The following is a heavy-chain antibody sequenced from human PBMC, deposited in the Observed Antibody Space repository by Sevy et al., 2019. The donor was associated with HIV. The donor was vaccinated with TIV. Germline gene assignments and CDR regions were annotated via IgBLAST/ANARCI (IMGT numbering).Heavy chain of an antibody. CDR2: ISYDGSIK. Sequence: GGSLRLSCAASGFTFSSFAMHWVRQAPGKGLEWVAVISYDGSIKYYPDSVKGRFTISRDNAKNTLYLEMNRLRPEDTAVYFCAMLGVDCVSTSCYGMRSLSFDFWGQGTLVTVSS. CDR1: GFTFSSFA. V-gene: IGHV3-30-3*01. CDR3: AMLGVDCVSTSCYGMRSLSFDF. D-gene: IGHD2-2*01. J-gene: IGHJ4*02.